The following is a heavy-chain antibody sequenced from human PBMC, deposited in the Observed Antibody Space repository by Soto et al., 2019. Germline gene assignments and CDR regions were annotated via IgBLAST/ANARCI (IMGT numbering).Heavy chain of an antibody. CDR3: AKDGNYNDRSGYFPFDS. CDR2: ISGSGGST. D-gene: IGHD3-22*01. V-gene: IGHV3-23*01. J-gene: IGHJ4*02. Sequence: PGGSLRLSCAASGFTFSSHAMNWVRQAPGKGLEWVSTISGSGGSTYYADSVKGRLTISRDNSKNTLSLQMISLRAEDTAVYYCAKDGNYNDRSGYFPFDSWGQGTLVTVSS. CDR1: GFTFSSHA.